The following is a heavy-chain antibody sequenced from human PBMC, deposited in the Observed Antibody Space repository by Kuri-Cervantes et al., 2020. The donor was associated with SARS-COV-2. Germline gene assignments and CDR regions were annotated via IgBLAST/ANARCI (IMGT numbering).Heavy chain of an antibody. CDR1: GFTFSSYG. V-gene: IGHV3-30*18. CDR2: ISYDGSNK. Sequence: GGSLRLSCAASGFTFSSYGMHWVRQAPGKGLEWVAVISYDGSNKYYADSVKGRFTISRDNSKNTLYLQTNSLRAEDTAVYYCAKEERTAFDYWGQGTLVTVSS. CDR3: AKEERTAFDY. J-gene: IGHJ4*02.